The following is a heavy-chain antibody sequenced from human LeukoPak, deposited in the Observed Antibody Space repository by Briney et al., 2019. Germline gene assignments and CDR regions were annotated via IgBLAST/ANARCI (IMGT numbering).Heavy chain of an antibody. J-gene: IGHJ3*02. D-gene: IGHD5-12*01. Sequence: PGGSLRLSCAASGFTVSSYYTNWVRQAPGKGLEWVSVIYSGGSTYYIDSVKGRFTISRHNSRSTLYLQMNSLRGEDTAVYYCARGNDYLEAFHIWGQGTMVTVSS. CDR3: ARGNDYLEAFHI. CDR2: IYSGGST. V-gene: IGHV3-53*04. CDR1: GFTVSSYY.